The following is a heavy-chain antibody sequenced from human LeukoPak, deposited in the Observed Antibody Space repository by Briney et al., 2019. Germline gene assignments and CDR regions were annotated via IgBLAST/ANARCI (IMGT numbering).Heavy chain of an antibody. Sequence: ASVKVSCKASGGTFSSYAISWVRQAPGQGLEWMGWISAYNGNTNYAQKLQGRVTMTTDTSTSTAYMELRSLRSDDTAVYYCARAPHCSGGSCQIDYWGQGTLVTVSS. CDR1: GGTFSSYA. V-gene: IGHV1-18*01. CDR2: ISAYNGNT. J-gene: IGHJ4*02. D-gene: IGHD2-15*01. CDR3: ARAPHCSGGSCQIDY.